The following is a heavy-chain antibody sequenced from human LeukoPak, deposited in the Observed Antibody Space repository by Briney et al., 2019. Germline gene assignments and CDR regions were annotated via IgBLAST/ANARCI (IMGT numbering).Heavy chain of an antibody. V-gene: IGHV3-15*01. CDR1: GFTFSNYA. Sequence: GGSLRLSCAASGFTFSNYAMNWVRQAAGKGLEWVGRIKSNTDGGTTDYAAPVKDRFTISRDDSKNTVYLQMNSLETEDTAIYYCTTDIMDYWGLGALVTVSS. CDR3: TTDIMDY. CDR2: IKSNTDGGTT. J-gene: IGHJ4*02. D-gene: IGHD3-16*01.